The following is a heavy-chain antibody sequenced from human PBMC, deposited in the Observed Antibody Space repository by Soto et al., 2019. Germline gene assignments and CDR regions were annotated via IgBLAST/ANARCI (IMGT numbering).Heavy chain of an antibody. CDR2: INPSGDSR. Sequence: ASVKVSCKXSGFSFSDYFMHWVRQAPGQGLEWMGIINPSGDSRNYAQKFQGRVTITRDTSTSTVYMELSSLRSEDTAVYYCASTRGQQLARGYYYYGMDVWGQGTTVTVSS. D-gene: IGHD6-13*01. V-gene: IGHV1-46*01. CDR1: GFSFSDYF. J-gene: IGHJ6*02. CDR3: ASTRGQQLARGYYYYGMDV.